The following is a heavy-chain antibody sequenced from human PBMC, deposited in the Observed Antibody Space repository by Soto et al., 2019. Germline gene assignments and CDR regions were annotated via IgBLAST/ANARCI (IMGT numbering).Heavy chain of an antibody. CDR2: ISYDGSNK. Sequence: QVQLVESGGGVVQPGRSLRLSCAASGFTFSSYGMHWVRQAPGKGLEWVAVISYDGSNKYYADSVKGRFTISRDNSKNTLYLQMNSLRAEVTAVYYCAKAGGNAIWFGSYGMDVWGQGTTVTVSS. CDR1: GFTFSSYG. V-gene: IGHV3-30*18. CDR3: AKAGGNAIWFGSYGMDV. D-gene: IGHD3-10*01. J-gene: IGHJ6*02.